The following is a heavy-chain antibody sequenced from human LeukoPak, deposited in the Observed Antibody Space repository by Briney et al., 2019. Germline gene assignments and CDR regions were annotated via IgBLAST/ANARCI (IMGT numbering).Heavy chain of an antibody. D-gene: IGHD1-26*01. J-gene: IGHJ6*02. Sequence: SSETLPLTCTVFGGSISSYYWSWIRQPPGKGLEWIGYIYYSGSTNYNPSLKSRVTISVDTSKNQFSLKLSSVTAADTAVYYCARARGSYYYYYGMDVWGQGTTVTVSS. CDR2: IYYSGST. CDR1: GGSISSYY. V-gene: IGHV4-59*01. CDR3: ARARGSYYYYYGMDV.